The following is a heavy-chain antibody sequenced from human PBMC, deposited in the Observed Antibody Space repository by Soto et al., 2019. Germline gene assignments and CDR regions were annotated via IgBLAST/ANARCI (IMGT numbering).Heavy chain of an antibody. D-gene: IGHD3-22*01. V-gene: IGHV4-34*01. CDR2: INHSGST. CDR1: GGSFSGYY. J-gene: IGHJ4*02. Sequence: SETLSLTCAVYGGSFSGYYWSWIRQPPGKGLEWIGEINHSGSTNYNPSLKSRVTISVDTSKNQFSLKLSSVTAADTAVYYCARGRSGYYYGYFDYWGQGTLVTVSS. CDR3: ARGRSGYYYGYFDY.